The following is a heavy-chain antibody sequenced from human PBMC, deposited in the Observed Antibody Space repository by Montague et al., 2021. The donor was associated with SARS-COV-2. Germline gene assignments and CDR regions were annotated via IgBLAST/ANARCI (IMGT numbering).Heavy chain of an antibody. CDR3: TRSYDILTGYQSQALDY. D-gene: IGHD3-9*01. J-gene: IGHJ4*02. CDR2: ISSSGSNI. CDR1: GFTFSSYE. Sequence: SRRLSFSASGFTFSSYEMNWVRQAPGKGLEWVSYISSSGSNIYYADSVKGRFTISRDNAKNSLYLRMNSLRAEDTAVYYCTRSYDILTGYQSQALDYWGQGTLVTVSS. V-gene: IGHV3-48*03.